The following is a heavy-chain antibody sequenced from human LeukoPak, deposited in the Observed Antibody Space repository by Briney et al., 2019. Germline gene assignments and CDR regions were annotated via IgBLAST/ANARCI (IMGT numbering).Heavy chain of an antibody. CDR2: ISGSGSDT. CDR3: AKKRDSHETLYFFDS. V-gene: IGHV3-23*01. D-gene: IGHD2-15*01. CDR1: GFSFNTYG. Sequence: GSLRLSCAASGFSFNTYGMTWVRQAPGKGLEWVSAISGSGSDTYYADSVQGRFTIPRDNSKNTLSLQMDSLRAEDTAVYYCAKKRDSHETLYFFDSWGQGILVTVSS. J-gene: IGHJ4*02.